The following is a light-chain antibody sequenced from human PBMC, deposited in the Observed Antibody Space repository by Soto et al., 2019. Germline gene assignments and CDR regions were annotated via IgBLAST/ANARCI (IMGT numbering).Light chain of an antibody. Sequence: QSALTQPPSASGSLGQSVTISCTGTNSDVGGYNFVSWYQQHPGKAPKLVIYEVNKWPSGVPDRFSGSKSGNTASLTVSGLQAEDEADYYCNSYVDTNSFVFGTGTKVTVL. V-gene: IGLV2-8*01. CDR1: NSDVGGYNF. CDR3: NSYVDTNSFV. J-gene: IGLJ1*01. CDR2: EVN.